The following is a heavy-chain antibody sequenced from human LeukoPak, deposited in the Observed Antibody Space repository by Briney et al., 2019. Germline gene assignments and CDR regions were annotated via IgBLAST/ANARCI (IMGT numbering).Heavy chain of an antibody. V-gene: IGHV3-23*01. D-gene: IGHD2-2*01. Sequence: GGSLRLSCAASGFTFSSYAMSWVRQAPGKGLEWVSTISGSGDGPYYADSVKGRFSISRDNSKNTLYLQMNNLRAEDTAVFYCAKGITSPSTGRDFDYWGQGTLVTVSS. CDR1: GFTFSSYA. CDR3: AKGITSPSTGRDFDY. J-gene: IGHJ4*02. CDR2: ISGSGDGP.